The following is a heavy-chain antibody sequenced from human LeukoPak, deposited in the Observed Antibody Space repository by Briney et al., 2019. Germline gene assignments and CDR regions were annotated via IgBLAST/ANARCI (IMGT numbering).Heavy chain of an antibody. CDR1: GFTFSSYS. V-gene: IGHV3-21*01. D-gene: IGHD3-22*01. CDR3: ARVLKTYYYDSSGYYGNY. Sequence: PGGSLRLSCAASGFTFSSYSMNWVRQAPGKGLEWVSSISSSSSYLYYADSVKGRFTISRDNAKNSLYLQMNSLRAEDTAVYYCARVLKTYYYDSSGYYGNYWGQGTLVTVSS. CDR2: ISSSSSYL. J-gene: IGHJ4*02.